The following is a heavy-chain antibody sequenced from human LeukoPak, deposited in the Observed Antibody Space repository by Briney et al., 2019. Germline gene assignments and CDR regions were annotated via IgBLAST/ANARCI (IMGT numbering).Heavy chain of an antibody. Sequence: ASVKVSFKASGYTFTGYYIHWVRQAPGQGLEWMGWINSNSGGTNSAQKFQGRVTMTRDTSISTAYMELSRLRSDDTAVYYCARHPYSGSYHFDYWGQGGLVTVSS. D-gene: IGHD1-26*01. V-gene: IGHV1-2*02. CDR2: INSNSGGT. CDR1: GYTFTGYY. CDR3: ARHPYSGSYHFDY. J-gene: IGHJ4*02.